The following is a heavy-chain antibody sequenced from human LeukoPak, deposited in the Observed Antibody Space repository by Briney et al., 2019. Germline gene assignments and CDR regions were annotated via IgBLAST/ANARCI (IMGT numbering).Heavy chain of an antibody. Sequence: HPGGSLRLSCAASGFTFSSYAMHWVRQAPGKGLEWVAVISYDGSNKYYADSVKGRFTISRDNSKNTLYLQMNSLRAEDTAVYYCARGDDSSGYYYLSAEYFQHWGQGTLVTVSS. J-gene: IGHJ1*01. D-gene: IGHD3-22*01. CDR1: GFTFSSYA. CDR2: ISYDGSNK. CDR3: ARGDDSSGYYYLSAEYFQH. V-gene: IGHV3-30-3*01.